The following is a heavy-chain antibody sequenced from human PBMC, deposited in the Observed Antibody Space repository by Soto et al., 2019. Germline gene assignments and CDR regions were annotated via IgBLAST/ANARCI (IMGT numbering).Heavy chain of an antibody. CDR1: GFTFSSYA. D-gene: IGHD2-15*01. Sequence: EVQLLESGGGLVQPGGSLRLSCAASGFTFSSYAMSWVRQSPGKGLEWVSAIPGSSTSTYYAGSVKGRFTISRDNSKNTLYLQMNSLRVEDTAVYYCAKIGDSSYVSLPLVLLDHWGQGALGTVAS. J-gene: IGHJ4*02. CDR2: IPGSSTST. V-gene: IGHV3-23*01. CDR3: AKIGDSSYVSLPLVLLDH.